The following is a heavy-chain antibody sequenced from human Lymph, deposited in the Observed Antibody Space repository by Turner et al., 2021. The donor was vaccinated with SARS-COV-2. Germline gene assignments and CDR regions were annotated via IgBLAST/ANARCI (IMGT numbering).Heavy chain of an antibody. D-gene: IGHD2-8*01. Sequence: QVQLVESGGGLVQPGRSLRLSCAASGFTFSNYGMHWVRQAPGKGLEWVAVIWYDGSNKYYADSVKGRFTISRDNSKNTLYLQMNSLRAEDTAVYYCARDLPLYGTNSDEYFQHWGQGTLVTVSS. CDR2: IWYDGSNK. V-gene: IGHV3-33*01. CDR1: GFTFSNYG. CDR3: ARDLPLYGTNSDEYFQH. J-gene: IGHJ1*01.